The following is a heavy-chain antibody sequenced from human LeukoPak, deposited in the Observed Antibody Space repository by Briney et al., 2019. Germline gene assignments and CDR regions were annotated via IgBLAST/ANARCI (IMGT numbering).Heavy chain of an antibody. CDR3: AKTRSSSSHYFYFMDV. D-gene: IGHD6-6*01. CDR1: GFTFSRSA. CDR2: LSGTRDSRGA. J-gene: IGHJ6*03. Sequence: GGSLRLSCAASGFTFSRSAMTWIRQAPGKGLEWVASLSGTRDSRGAIYADSVKGRFTISRDDSTSTLFLRMNRLTAEDTAIYYCAKTRSSSSHYFYFMDVWAKGVTVTVSS. V-gene: IGHV3-23*01.